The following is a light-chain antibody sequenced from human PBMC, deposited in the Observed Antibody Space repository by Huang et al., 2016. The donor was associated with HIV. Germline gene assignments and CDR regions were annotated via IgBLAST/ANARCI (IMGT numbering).Light chain of an antibody. CDR1: QSVNSY. CDR3: QQRKYWPPIT. CDR2: DAS. J-gene: IGKJ5*01. Sequence: ETVLTQSPATLSLSPGERATLSCRASQSVNSYLAWYQQKPGRTPRLLSYDASNRATGIPARFSGSGSGTDFTLTISSLEPEDFAVYYCQQRKYWPPITFGQGTRLEIK. V-gene: IGKV3-11*01.